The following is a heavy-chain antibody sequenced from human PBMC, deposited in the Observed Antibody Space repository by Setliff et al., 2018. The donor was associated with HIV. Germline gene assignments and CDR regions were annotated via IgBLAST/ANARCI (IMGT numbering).Heavy chain of an antibody. J-gene: IGHJ6*03. CDR2: VSPYNDNT. CDR1: GYTFTIYG. V-gene: IGHV1-18*01. Sequence: EASVKVSCKASGYTFTIYGITWVRQAPGQGLEWMGWVSPYNDNTNYAQKFQDRVIMTIDTSTNTAYMELRSLRFDDTAVYYCARSPLSIVGATGYYYYMDVWGKGTTVTVSS. D-gene: IGHD1-26*01. CDR3: ARSPLSIVGATGYYYYMDV.